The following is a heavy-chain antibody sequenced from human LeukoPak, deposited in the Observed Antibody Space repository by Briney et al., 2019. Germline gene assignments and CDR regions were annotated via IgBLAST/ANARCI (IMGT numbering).Heavy chain of an antibody. D-gene: IGHD5-18*01. CDR1: GGTFSSYA. J-gene: IGHJ4*02. V-gene: IGHV1-69*04. CDR3: ARYHSDRGYSYGYYY. Sequence: SVKVSSKASGGTFSSYAISWVRQAPGQGLEWMGRIIPILGIANYAQKFQGRVTITADKSTSTAHMELSSLRSEDTAVYYCARYHSDRGYSYGYYYWGQGTLVTVSS. CDR2: IIPILGIA.